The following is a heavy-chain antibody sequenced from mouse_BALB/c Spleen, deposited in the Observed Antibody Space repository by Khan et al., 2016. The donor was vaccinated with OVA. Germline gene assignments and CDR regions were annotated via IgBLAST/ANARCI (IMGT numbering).Heavy chain of an antibody. J-gene: IGHJ4*01. V-gene: IGHV9-3-1*01. CDR3: ARPPYFSYSLDH. CDR1: GYTFTNYG. CDR2: INTSTGEP. D-gene: IGHD2-12*01. Sequence: QIQLVQSGPEMKKPGETVKISCKASGYTFTNYGMNWVKQSPGKALKWMGWINTSTGEPTYADDFKGRFAFSLETSASTASLQSNNLKTEDTATYFGARPPYFSYSLDHWGQGTSVTVSS.